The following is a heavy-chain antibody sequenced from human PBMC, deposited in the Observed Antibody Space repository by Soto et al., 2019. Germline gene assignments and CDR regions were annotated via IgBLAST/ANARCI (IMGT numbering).Heavy chain of an antibody. J-gene: IGHJ6*02. CDR1: DGSISSSSSY. D-gene: IGHD2-15*01. CDR3: ARGKVVVVVAAIFDYYGMDV. V-gene: IGHV4-39*07. Sequence: PSETLSLTCTVSDGSISSSSSYWGWIRQPPGKGLEWVGRINYSGSTNYNPSLKSRVTISVDTSKNQFSLKLSSVTAADTAVYYCARGKVVVVVAAIFDYYGMDVWGQGTTVTVSS. CDR2: INYSGST.